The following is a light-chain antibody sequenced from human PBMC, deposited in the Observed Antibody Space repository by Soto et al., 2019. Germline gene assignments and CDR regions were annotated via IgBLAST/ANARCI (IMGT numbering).Light chain of an antibody. V-gene: IGLV2-8*01. CDR2: EVS. J-gene: IGLJ1*01. CDR3: SSYAGDNNYV. Sequence: QSVLTQPPSASGSPGQSVTTSCTGTSSDVGGYNYVSWYHQHPGKAPKLVIYEVSKRPSGVPDRFAGSRSGNTASLTVSALQAEDEADYYCSSYAGDNNYVFGTGTKLTVL. CDR1: SSDVGGYNY.